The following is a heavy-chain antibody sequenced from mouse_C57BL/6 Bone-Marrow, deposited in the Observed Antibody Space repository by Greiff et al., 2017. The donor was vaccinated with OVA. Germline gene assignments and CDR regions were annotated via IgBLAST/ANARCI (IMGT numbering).Heavy chain of an antibody. J-gene: IGHJ2*01. CDR1: GYTFTSYW. Sequence: QVQLQQPGAELVRPGSSVKLSCKASGYTFTSYWMDWVKQRPGQGLEWIGNIYPSDSETHYNQKFKDKATLTVDKSSSTAYMQLSSLTSEDSAVYYCARGGYYSYFDYWGQGTTLTVSS. CDR3: ARGGYYSYFDY. D-gene: IGHD2-3*01. CDR2: IYPSDSET. V-gene: IGHV1-61*01.